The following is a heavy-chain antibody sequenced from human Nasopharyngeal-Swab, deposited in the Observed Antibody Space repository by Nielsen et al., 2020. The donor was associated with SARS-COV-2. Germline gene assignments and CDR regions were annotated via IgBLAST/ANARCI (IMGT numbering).Heavy chain of an antibody. Sequence: SVKVSCKASGFTFTSSAMQWVRQARGQRLEWIGWIVVGSGNTNYAQKFQERVTITRDMSTSTAYMELSSLRSEDTAVYYCAAAYYDILTGLDYYYYYGMDVWGQGTTVTVPS. J-gene: IGHJ6*02. CDR2: IVVGSGNT. CDR3: AAAYYDILTGLDYYYYYGMDV. CDR1: GFTFTSSA. V-gene: IGHV1-58*02. D-gene: IGHD3-9*01.